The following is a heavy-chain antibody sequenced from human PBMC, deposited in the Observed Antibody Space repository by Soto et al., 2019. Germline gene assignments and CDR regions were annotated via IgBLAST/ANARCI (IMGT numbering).Heavy chain of an antibody. J-gene: IGHJ6*02. D-gene: IGHD3-22*01. V-gene: IGHV4-4*07. Sequence: KTSETLSLTCTVSGGSISSYYWSWIRQPAGKGLEWIGRIYTSGSTNYNPSLKSRVTMSVDTSKNQFSLKLSSVTAADTAVYYCARDPMYYYDSSGYYSDYYYYGMDVWGQGTTVTVSS. CDR1: GGSISSYY. CDR3: ARDPMYYYDSSGYYSDYYYYGMDV. CDR2: IYTSGST.